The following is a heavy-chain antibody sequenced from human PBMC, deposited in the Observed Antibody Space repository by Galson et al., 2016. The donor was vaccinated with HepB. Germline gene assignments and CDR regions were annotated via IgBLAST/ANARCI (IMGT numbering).Heavy chain of an antibody. CDR1: GDSISSTSYY. J-gene: IGHJ6*02. CDR3: ARGTRLAGTYNYYYYGMDV. D-gene: IGHD6-19*01. CDR2: ISYSGSA. Sequence: ETLSLTCTVSGDSISSTSYYWGWIRQPPGKGLEWIGSISYSGSAYYNPSLKSRVTKSVDTSKNQFSLKLSSVTAADTAVYYCARGTRLAGTYNYYYYGMDVWGQGTTVTVSS. V-gene: IGHV4-39*07.